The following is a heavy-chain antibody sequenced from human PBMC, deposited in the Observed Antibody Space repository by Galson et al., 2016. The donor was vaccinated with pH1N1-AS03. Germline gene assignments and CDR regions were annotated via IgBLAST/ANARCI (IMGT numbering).Heavy chain of an antibody. CDR1: GFIFSNYA. CDR2: ITSRGST. V-gene: IGHV3-23*01. Sequence: SLRLSCAASGFIFSNYAISWVRQAPGKGLEWVSAITSRGSTYYADSVKGRFTISRGNSKNTLYLQMNSLRAEDTAVYYCAKDPIQSGDYVWYFDYWGQGTLVTVSS. J-gene: IGHJ4*02. CDR3: AKDPIQSGDYVWYFDY. D-gene: IGHD4-17*01.